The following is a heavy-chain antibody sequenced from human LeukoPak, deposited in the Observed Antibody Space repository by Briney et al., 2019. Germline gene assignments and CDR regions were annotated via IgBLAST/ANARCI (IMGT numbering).Heavy chain of an antibody. D-gene: IGHD6-13*01. J-gene: IGHJ5*02. CDR3: ARRIAAAGTRWFDP. V-gene: IGHV4-34*01. CDR2: INHSGST. CDR1: GGSFSGYC. Sequence: SETLSLTCAVYGGSFSGYCWSWIRQPPGKGLEWIGEINHSGSTNYNPSLKSRVTMSVDTSKDQFSLKLSSVTAADTAVYYCARRIAAAGTRWFDPWGQGTLVTVSS.